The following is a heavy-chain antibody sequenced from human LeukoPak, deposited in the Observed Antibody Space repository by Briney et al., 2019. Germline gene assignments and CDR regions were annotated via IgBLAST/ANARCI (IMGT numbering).Heavy chain of an antibody. CDR3: AKHFSYYDFWSGYYYYFDY. CDR2: INSDGSST. D-gene: IGHD3-3*01. J-gene: IGHJ4*02. Sequence: GGSLRLSCAASGFTFSSYWMHWVRQAPGKGLVWVSRINSDGSSTSYADSVKGRFTISRDNSKTTLYLQMNSLRAEDTAVYYCAKHFSYYDFWSGYYYYFDYWGQGTLVTVSS. V-gene: IGHV3-74*01. CDR1: GFTFSSYW.